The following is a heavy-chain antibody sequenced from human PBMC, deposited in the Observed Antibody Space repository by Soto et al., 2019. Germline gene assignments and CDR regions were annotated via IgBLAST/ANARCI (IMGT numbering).Heavy chain of an antibody. CDR3: ARDLQIACSGGSCPPGY. Sequence: QVQLVESGGGVVQPGRSLRLSCAASGFTFSSYGMHWVRQAPGKGLEWVAVIWYDGSNKYYTDSVKGRFTISRDNSKNTLHAQMNSLRAEETAVYYCARDLQIACSGGSCPPGYWGQGTLVTASS. V-gene: IGHV3-33*01. D-gene: IGHD2-15*01. J-gene: IGHJ4*02. CDR2: IWYDGSNK. CDR1: GFTFSSYG.